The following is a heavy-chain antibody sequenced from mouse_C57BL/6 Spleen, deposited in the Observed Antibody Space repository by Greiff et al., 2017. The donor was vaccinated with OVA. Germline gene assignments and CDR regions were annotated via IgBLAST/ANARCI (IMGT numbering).Heavy chain of an antibody. V-gene: IGHV3-6*01. Sequence: EVQLQESGPGLVKPSQSLSLTCSVTGYSITSGYFWNWIRQFPGNKLEWMGYISYDGSNNYNPSLKNRISITRDTSKNQFFLKLNSVTTEDTATYYCARDLAYWGKGTLVTVSA. J-gene: IGHJ3*01. CDR1: GYSITSGYF. CDR2: ISYDGSN. CDR3: ARDLAY.